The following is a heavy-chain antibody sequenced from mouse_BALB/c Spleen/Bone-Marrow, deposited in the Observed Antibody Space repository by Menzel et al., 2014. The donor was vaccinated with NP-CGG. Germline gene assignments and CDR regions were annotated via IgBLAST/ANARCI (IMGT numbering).Heavy chain of an antibody. CDR2: INPYYGST. J-gene: IGHJ4*01. Sequence: VQLQQPGPELEKPGASVKISCKTSGYSFTGYNMNWVTQRNGKSLEWIGNINPYYGSTGYNQRFKGKATLTVDKSSSTAFVQLKGLTSEDSAVYYCARSDGINFAMDFWGQGTTVTVSS. V-gene: IGHV1S135*01. CDR3: ARSDGINFAMDF. D-gene: IGHD2-1*01. CDR1: GYSFTGYN.